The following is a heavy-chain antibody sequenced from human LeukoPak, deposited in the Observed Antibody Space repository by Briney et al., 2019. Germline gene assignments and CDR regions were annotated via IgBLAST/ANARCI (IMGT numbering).Heavy chain of an antibody. V-gene: IGHV5-51*01. CDR2: IYPDDSDT. CDR3: ASATGSYSYFDY. CDR1: GYSFTTHW. D-gene: IGHD1-26*01. Sequence: GESLKISCKASGYSFTTHWIGWVGQMPGKGLEWMGMIYPDDSDTKYSPSFHGQVTISADKSISTAFLQWSSLKASDTAMYYCASATGSYSYFDYWGQGTLVTVSS. J-gene: IGHJ4*02.